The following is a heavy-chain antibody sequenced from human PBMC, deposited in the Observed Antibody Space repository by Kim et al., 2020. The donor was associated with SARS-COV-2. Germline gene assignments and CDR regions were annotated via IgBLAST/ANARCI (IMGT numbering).Heavy chain of an antibody. D-gene: IGHD5-12*01. Sequence: GESLKISCKVSGYSFTTYWIGWVRQMPGKGLEWMGLIFPGDSDTRYSPSFQGQVSISVDKSISTAYLRWSRLKASDTATYYCVRHHRIYEPDYHMDVWGQGTTVTVSS. CDR1: GYSFTTYW. CDR2: IFPGDSDT. J-gene: IGHJ6*02. V-gene: IGHV5-51*01. CDR3: VRHHRIYEPDYHMDV.